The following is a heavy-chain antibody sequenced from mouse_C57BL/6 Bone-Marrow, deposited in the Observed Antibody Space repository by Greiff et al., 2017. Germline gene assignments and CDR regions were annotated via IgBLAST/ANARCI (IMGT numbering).Heavy chain of an antibody. CDR3: TTCLYYGDAMDY. Sequence: EVQLQESGAELVRPGASVKLSCTASGFNIKDDYMHWVKQRPEQGLEWIGWIDPENGDTEYASKFQGKATITADTSSNTAYLQLSSLTSEDTAVYYCTTCLYYGDAMDYWGQGTSVTVSS. J-gene: IGHJ4*01. CDR2: IDPENGDT. CDR1: GFNIKDDY. D-gene: IGHD2-13*01. V-gene: IGHV14-4*01.